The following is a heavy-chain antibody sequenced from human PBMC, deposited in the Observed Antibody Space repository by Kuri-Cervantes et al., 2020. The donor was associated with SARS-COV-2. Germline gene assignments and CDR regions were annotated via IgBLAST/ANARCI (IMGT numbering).Heavy chain of an antibody. J-gene: IGHJ4*02. CDR2: ITSSGAIT. CDR1: GFTFSSYW. D-gene: IGHD2-8*01. V-gene: IGHV3-23*01. Sequence: GESLKISCAASGFTFSSYWMTWVRQAPGKGLEWVSAITSSGAITYHADSVKGRFTISRDNSKNTLYLQMNSLRAEDTAVYYCAKGYIVPSVWGQGTLVTVS. CDR3: AKGYIVPSV.